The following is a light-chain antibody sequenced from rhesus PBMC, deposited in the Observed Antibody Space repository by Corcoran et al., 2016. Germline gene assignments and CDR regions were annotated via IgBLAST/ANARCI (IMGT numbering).Light chain of an antibody. Sequence: EIVMTQSPATLALSPGERATLSCRASQSVSSYLAWYQQKPGQAPRLLIYGASSRAPGIPDRFSGSGSGTEFNLTISSLEPEDVGVYFCLQSSNWPLTFGGGTKVEIK. V-gene: IGKV3-24*04. J-gene: IGKJ4*01. CDR1: QSVSSY. CDR2: GAS. CDR3: LQSSNWPLT.